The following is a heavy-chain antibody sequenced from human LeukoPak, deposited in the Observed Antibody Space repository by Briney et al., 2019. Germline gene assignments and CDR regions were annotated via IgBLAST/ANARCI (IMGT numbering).Heavy chain of an antibody. CDR1: GASINSHY. J-gene: IGHJ4*02. D-gene: IGHD6-13*01. CDR2: VFNGGST. Sequence: SETLSLTCSASGASINSHYWSWIQQSPGKGLEWIGYVFNGGSTNYNPSLKSRVTMSLDTSRDQFSLRLSSVTAADTAIYYCASRPAGSTWYGVFDYWSQGTLVTVSS. CDR3: ASRPAGSTWYGVFDY. V-gene: IGHV4-59*11.